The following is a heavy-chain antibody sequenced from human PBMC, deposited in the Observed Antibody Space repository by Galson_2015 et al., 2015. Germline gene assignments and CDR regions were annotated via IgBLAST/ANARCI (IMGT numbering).Heavy chain of an antibody. V-gene: IGHV3-73*01. J-gene: IGHJ6*02. Sequence: SLRLSCAASGFSFSGSAMHWVRRASGKGLEWVGRIRSKANSYATAYAASVKGRFTISRDDSINTAYLQMNSLKTEDTAIYYCTSSSGYGMDVWGQGTTVTVSS. D-gene: IGHD3-22*01. CDR1: GFSFSGSA. CDR2: IRSKANSYAT. CDR3: TSSSGYGMDV.